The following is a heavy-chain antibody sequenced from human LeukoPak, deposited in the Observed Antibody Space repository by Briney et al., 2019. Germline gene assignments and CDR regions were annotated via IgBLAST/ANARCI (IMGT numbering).Heavy chain of an antibody. V-gene: IGHV4-39*01. D-gene: IGHD3-10*01. CDR2: IYYSGST. CDR1: GGSISSSSYY. J-gene: IGHJ4*02. CDR3: ARHGKVLLWFGESPLDY. Sequence: SETLSLTCTVSGGSISSSSYYWGWIRQPPGKGLEWIGSIYYSGSTYYNPSLKSRVTISVDTSKNQFSLKLSSVPAADTAVYYCARHGKVLLWFGESPLDYWGQGTLVTVSS.